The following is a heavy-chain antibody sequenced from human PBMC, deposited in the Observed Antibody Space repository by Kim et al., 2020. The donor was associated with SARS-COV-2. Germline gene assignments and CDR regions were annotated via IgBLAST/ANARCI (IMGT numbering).Heavy chain of an antibody. CDR2: IYYSEST. J-gene: IGHJ6*02. CDR1: GGSISSSSYY. CDR3: ATPRLTYSSSWEYYYYGMDV. Sequence: SETLSLTCTVSGGSISSSSYYWGWIRQPPGKGLEWIGSIYYSESTYYNPSLKSRVTISVDTSKNQFSLKLSYVTAADTAVYYCATPRLTYSSSWEYYYYGMDVWGQGTTVTVSS. D-gene: IGHD6-13*01. V-gene: IGHV4-39*01.